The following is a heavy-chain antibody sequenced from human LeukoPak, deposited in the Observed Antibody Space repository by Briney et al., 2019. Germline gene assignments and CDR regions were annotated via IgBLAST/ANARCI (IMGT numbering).Heavy chain of an antibody. CDR3: ARERAGDPEY. CDR1: GFTFSSYA. D-gene: IGHD7-27*01. V-gene: IGHV3-23*01. Sequence: PGGSLRLSCAASGFTFSSYAMSWVRQAPGKGLEWVSAISGSGGSTYYADSVKGRSTISRDNSKNTLYLQMSSLRADDTAVYYCARERAGDPEYWGQGTLVTVSS. J-gene: IGHJ4*02. CDR2: ISGSGGST.